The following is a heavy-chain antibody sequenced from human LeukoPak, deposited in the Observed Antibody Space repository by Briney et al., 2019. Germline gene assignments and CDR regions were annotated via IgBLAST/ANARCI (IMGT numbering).Heavy chain of an antibody. CDR1: GGSISSGTSDDYY. CDR2: ISYSGNT. CDR3: ARAGLYCSAGSCYSGWFDP. J-gene: IGHJ5*02. V-gene: IGHV4-30-4*01. D-gene: IGHD2-15*01. Sequence: PSETLSLTCTVSGGSISSGTSDDYYWSWIRQSTGRGLEWIGYISYSGNTYYNPSLKSRVTISVDTSKNQFSLKLNSVTAADTAVYYCARAGLYCSAGSCYSGWFDPWGQGTLVTVSS.